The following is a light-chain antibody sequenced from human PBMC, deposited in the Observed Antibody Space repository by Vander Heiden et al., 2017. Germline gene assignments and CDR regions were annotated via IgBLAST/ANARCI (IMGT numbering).Light chain of an antibody. CDR1: QGISND. CDR3: QQDDSYPIT. J-gene: IGKJ5*01. Sequence: ALRVPQPPSSLSASTGDSVTITCRASQGISNDLAWYQQKPGKAPKLLIYAASTLQSGVPSRFSGSGSGTDFTLTISCLQSEDFATYYCQQDDSYPITFGQGTRLEIK. CDR2: AAS. V-gene: IGKV1-8*01.